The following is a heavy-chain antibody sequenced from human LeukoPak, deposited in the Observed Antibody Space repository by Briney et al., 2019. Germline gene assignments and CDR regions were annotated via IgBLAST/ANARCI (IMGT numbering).Heavy chain of an antibody. CDR2: ISGSGGST. CDR1: GFSFSNYA. V-gene: IGHV3-23*01. CDR3: AKSAYYDASGYYREYYFDY. D-gene: IGHD3-22*01. Sequence: PGGSLGLSCVSSGFSFSNYAMSWVRQAPGKGLEWVSSISGSGGSTHYADSVKGRFTISRDKTKNTLYLQINSLRAEDTAVYYCAKSAYYDASGYYREYYFDYWGQGTLVTVSS. J-gene: IGHJ4*02.